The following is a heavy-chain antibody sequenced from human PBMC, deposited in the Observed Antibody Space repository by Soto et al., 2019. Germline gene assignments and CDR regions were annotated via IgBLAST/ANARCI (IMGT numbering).Heavy chain of an antibody. J-gene: IGHJ4*02. CDR3: AKDPNGDYIGAFDD. D-gene: IGHD4-17*01. V-gene: IGHV3-23*01. CDR1: GFDFSNYA. Sequence: EVQLLESGGDLVQPGGSLRLSCVASGFDFSNYAVTWVRQAQGKGLEWVSSISRSSSVIYYADSVKGRFIISRDNSKNALYLQMNSLRPENTARYYCAKDPNGDYIGAFDDWGQGILVTVSS. CDR2: ISRSSSVI.